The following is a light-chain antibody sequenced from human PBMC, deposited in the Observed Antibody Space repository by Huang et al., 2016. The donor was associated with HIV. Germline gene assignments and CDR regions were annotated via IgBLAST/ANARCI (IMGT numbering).Light chain of an antibody. J-gene: IGKJ1*01. V-gene: IGKV3-15*01. Sequence: EVVMTQSPATLSVSPGGRATLSCRPSRSIKTKVAWYQQTPGQAPRHLIYDASSRAAGIPARFSGSGSDTEFTLTIINLQSEDFAVYYCQQYNNWSPWTFGRGTKVEIK. CDR2: DAS. CDR1: RSIKTK. CDR3: QQYNNWSPWT.